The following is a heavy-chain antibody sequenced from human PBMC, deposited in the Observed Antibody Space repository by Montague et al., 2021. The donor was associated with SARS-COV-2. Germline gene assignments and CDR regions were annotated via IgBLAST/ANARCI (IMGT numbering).Heavy chain of an antibody. V-gene: IGHV3-23*01. J-gene: IGHJ3*02. CDR2: ISASGGIT. D-gene: IGHD3-22*01. CDR3: ARGRITMIVVVPHNAFDI. Sequence: SLRLSCSASGFSFGTYGMTWVRQAPGKGLEWVSVISASGGITHYADSVKGRFTISRDNSENTLYLQMNSLRAEDTAVYYCARGRITMIVVVPHNAFDIWGQGTMVTVSS. CDR1: GFSFGTYG.